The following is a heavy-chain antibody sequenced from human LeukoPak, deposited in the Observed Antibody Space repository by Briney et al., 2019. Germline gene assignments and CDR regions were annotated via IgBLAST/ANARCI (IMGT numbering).Heavy chain of an antibody. CDR3: ARVDMVRGVISTHLDY. CDR1: GFTFSSYA. Sequence: GGSLRLSCAASGFTFSSYAMSWVRQAPGKGLEWVSAISGSGGSTYYADSVKGRFTISRDNSKNTLYLQMNSLRSEDTAVYYCARVDMVRGVISTHLDYWGQGTLVTVSS. V-gene: IGHV3-23*01. CDR2: ISGSGGST. D-gene: IGHD3-10*01. J-gene: IGHJ4*02.